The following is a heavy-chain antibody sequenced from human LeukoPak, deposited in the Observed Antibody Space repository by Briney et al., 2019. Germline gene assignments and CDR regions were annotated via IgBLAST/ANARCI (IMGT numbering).Heavy chain of an antibody. D-gene: IGHD2-2*01. CDR1: GFTFSSYS. V-gene: IGHV3-21*01. CDR3: ARVLGYCSSTCCLDAFDI. J-gene: IGHJ3*02. Sequence: GGSLRLSCAASGFTFSSYSMNWVRQAPGKGLEWVSSISSSSSYIYYVDSVKGRFTISRDNAKNSLYLQMNSLRAEDPAVYYCARVLGYCSSTCCLDAFDIWGQGTMVTVSS. CDR2: ISSSSSYI.